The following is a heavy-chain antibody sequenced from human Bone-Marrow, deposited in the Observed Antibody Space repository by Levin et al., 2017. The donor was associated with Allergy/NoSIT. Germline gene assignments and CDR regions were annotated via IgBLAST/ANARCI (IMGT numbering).Heavy chain of an antibody. Sequence: GESLKISCKASGYTFTGYYMHWVRQAPGQGLEWMGWINPNSGGTNYAQKFQGRVTMTRDTSISTAYMELSRLRSDDTAVYYCARVVVVAATRNKDYYMGVWGKGTTVTVSS. CDR2: INPNSGGT. V-gene: IGHV1-2*02. J-gene: IGHJ6*03. CDR3: ARVVVVAATRNKDYYMGV. CDR1: GYTFTGYY. D-gene: IGHD2-15*01.